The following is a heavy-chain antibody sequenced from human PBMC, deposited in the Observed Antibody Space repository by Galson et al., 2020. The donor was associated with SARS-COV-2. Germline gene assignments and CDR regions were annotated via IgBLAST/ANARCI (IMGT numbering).Heavy chain of an antibody. V-gene: IGHV4-39*01. J-gene: IGHJ5*02. CDR1: GGSISSSGYH. CDR3: ARQLGRYTRKTP. D-gene: IGHD5-18*01. CDR2: SYYSGSN. Sequence: SETLSLTCTVSGGSISSSGYHWGWLRQPPGMGWVWLGSSYYSGSNYYNPSLKRRITITIDTTKNQFSLNLNSVTAADSAVYYCARQLGRYTRKTPWGQGTLVTVSS.